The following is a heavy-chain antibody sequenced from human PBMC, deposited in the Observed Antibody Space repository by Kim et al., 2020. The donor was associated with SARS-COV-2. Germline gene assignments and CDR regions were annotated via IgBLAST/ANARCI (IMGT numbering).Heavy chain of an antibody. CDR3: ASLVVPAAMDGMDV. D-gene: IGHD2-2*01. V-gene: IGHV1-69*01. J-gene: IGHJ6*02. Sequence: ARKFQGRVTITADESTSTAYMELSSLRSEDTAVYYCASLVVPAAMDGMDVWGQGTTVTVSS.